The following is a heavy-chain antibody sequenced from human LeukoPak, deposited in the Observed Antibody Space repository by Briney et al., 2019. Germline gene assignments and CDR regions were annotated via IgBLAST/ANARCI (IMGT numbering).Heavy chain of an antibody. CDR2: MNPNSGNT. J-gene: IGHJ3*02. D-gene: IGHD2-2*01. V-gene: IGHV1-8*03. CDR1: GYTFTSYD. Sequence: ASVKVSCKASGYTFTSYDINWVRQATGQGLEWMGWMNPNSGNTGYAQKFQGRVTITRSTSISTAYMELSSLRSEDTAVYYCARSTRSGNDAFDIWGQGTMVTVSS. CDR3: ARSTRSGNDAFDI.